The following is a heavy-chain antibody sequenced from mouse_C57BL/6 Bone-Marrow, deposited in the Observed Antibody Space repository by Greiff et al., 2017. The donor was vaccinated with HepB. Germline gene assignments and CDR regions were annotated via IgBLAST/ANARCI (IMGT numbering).Heavy chain of an antibody. D-gene: IGHD1-1*01. CDR2: IDPNSGGT. CDR3: ESGRTYDGGAYIDY. J-gene: IGHJ2*01. CDR1: GYTFTSYW. Sequence: QVQLQQSGAELVKPGASVKLSCKASGYTFTSYWMHWVKQRPGRGLEWIGSIDPNSGGTKYNEKFKSKATLTVDKPSSTAYLNLSRLTSEDSAVYYCESGRTYDGGAYIDYWGQGTTLTVSS. V-gene: IGHV1-72*01.